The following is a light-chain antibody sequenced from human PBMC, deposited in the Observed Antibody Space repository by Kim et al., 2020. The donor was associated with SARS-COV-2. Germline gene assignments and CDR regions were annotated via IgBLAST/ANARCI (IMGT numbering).Light chain of an antibody. CDR1: QSVSSSY. CDR3: QQYGSSPPRVT. V-gene: IGKV3-20*01. CDR2: GAS. J-gene: IGKJ4*01. Sequence: EIVLTQSPGTLSLSPGERATLSCRASQSVSSSYLAWYQQKPGQAPRLLIYGASSRATGIPDRFSGSGSGTDFTLTISRLEPEDFAVYYCQQYGSSPPRVTFGGGTKVDFK.